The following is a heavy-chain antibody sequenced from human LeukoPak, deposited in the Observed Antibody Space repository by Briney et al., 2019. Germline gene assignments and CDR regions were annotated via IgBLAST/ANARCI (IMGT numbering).Heavy chain of an antibody. J-gene: IGHJ4*02. Sequence: GRSLRLSCAASRFTVITYGMHWVRPAPRKGLEWVAVVWYDGSNIHYVDPVKARFPISRHNSKSTLYLQKNSVTAEHTAVYYCARGGYSGTYHFDYWGQGTLVSVST. CDR3: ARGGYSGTYHFDY. D-gene: IGHD1-26*01. CDR1: RFTVITYG. V-gene: IGHV3-33*01. CDR2: VWYDGSNI.